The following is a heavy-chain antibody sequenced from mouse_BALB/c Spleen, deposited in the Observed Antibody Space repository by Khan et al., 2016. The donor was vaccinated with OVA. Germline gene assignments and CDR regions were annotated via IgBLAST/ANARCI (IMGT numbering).Heavy chain of an antibody. CDR1: GFSLTSDG. D-gene: IGHD1-3*01. CDR3: ARLEYI. V-gene: IGHV2-9*02. CDR2: IWAGGST. Sequence: QVQLKESGPGLVAPSQSLSITCTVSGFSLTSDGVHRVRQPPGKGVEWRGVIWAGGSTNYNSALRSSLSISKDNSKGQVFLTMNSLQTDYTAMYYCARLEYIWRQGTTLTVPS. J-gene: IGHJ2*01.